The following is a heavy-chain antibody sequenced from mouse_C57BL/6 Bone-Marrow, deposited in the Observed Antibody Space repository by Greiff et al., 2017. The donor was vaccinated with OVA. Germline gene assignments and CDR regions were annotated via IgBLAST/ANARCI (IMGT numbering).Heavy chain of an antibody. D-gene: IGHD2-5*01. CDR3: TRVDSNLPY. CDR1: GFTFSSYA. J-gene: IGHJ3*01. CDR2: ISSGGDYI. V-gene: IGHV5-9-1*02. Sequence: EVKLMESGGGLVKPGGSLKLSCAASGFTFSSYAMSWVRQTPEKRLEWVAYISSGGDYIYYADTVKGRFTISRDNARNTLYLQMSSLKSEDTAMYYCTRVDSNLPYWGQGTLVTVSA.